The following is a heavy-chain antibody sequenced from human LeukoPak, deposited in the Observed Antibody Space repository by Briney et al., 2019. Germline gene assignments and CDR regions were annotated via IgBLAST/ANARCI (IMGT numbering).Heavy chain of an antibody. Sequence: PSQTLSLTCTVSGGSISSGSYYWSWIRQPAGKGLEWIGRIYTSGSTNYNPSLKSRVTISVDTSKNQFSLKLSSVTAADTAVYYCARDQGYYDSSGYYSNWFDPWGQGTLVTVSS. CDR2: IYTSGST. J-gene: IGHJ5*02. CDR1: GGSISSGSYY. CDR3: ARDQGYYDSSGYYSNWFDP. D-gene: IGHD3-22*01. V-gene: IGHV4-61*02.